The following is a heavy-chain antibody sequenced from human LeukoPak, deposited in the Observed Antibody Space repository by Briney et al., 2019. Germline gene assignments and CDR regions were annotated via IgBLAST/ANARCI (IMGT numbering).Heavy chain of an antibody. V-gene: IGHV3-23*01. J-gene: IGHJ4*02. CDR1: GFTFRTYA. D-gene: IGHD3-10*01. Sequence: GGSLRLYGAASGFTFRTYAMTWVRQAPGKGLEWVSAISNSGGSTYYADSVRGRFTISRDNAKNTLYLQMNSLRAEDTAMYYCASLGFDVLLWTGGDYWGQGTLVTVSS. CDR3: ASLGFDVLLWTGGDY. CDR2: ISNSGGST.